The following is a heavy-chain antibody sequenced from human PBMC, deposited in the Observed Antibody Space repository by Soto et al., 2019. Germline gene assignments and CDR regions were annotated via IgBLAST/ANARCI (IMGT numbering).Heavy chain of an antibody. V-gene: IGHV1-3*04. D-gene: IGHD5-12*01. CDR2: INTGNGNT. Sequence: ASVKVSCKASGYTFTSYAMHWVRQAPGQRLEWMGWINTGNGNTKYSQKFQGRVTITRDTSASTAYMELSSLRSEDTAVYYCARGSGIVATIIFDYWGQGTLVTVSS. J-gene: IGHJ4*02. CDR3: ARGSGIVATIIFDY. CDR1: GYTFTSYA.